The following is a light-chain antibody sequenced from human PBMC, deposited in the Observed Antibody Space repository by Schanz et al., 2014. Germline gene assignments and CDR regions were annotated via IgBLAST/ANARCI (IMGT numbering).Light chain of an antibody. CDR1: QSISRW. Sequence: DIQMTQSPSTLSASVGDRVSITCRASQSISRWLAWYQQKPGKAPKLLIYDASRLESGVPSRFSGSGSGTEFTLTINNLQPDDFATYYCQHYNNYSPVTFGQGTKLEI. J-gene: IGKJ2*01. CDR3: QHYNNYSPVT. V-gene: IGKV1-5*01. CDR2: DAS.